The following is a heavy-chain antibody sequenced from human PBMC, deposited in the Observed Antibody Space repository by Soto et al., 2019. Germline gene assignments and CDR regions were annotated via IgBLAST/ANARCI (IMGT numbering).Heavy chain of an antibody. CDR1: GSSISSSNW. D-gene: IGHD3-10*01. CDR2: IYHSGST. V-gene: IGHV4-4*02. CDR3: ARLYMVRGVMNWLDP. J-gene: IGHJ5*02. Sequence: PSETLSLTCAVSGSSISSSNWWSWVRQPPGKGMEWIGEIYHSGSTNYNPSLKSRVTISVDKSKNQFSLKLSSVTAADTAVYYCARLYMVRGVMNWLDPWGQGTLVTVSS.